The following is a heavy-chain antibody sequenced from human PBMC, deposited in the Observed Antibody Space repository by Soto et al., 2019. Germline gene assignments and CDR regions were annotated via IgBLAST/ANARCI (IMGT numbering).Heavy chain of an antibody. CDR3: ARVDTIFGVPPGYYYGMDV. D-gene: IGHD3-3*01. J-gene: IGHJ6*02. Sequence: SVKVSCKASRGTFSSYAISWVRQAPGQGLEWMGGIIPIFGTANYAQKFQGRVTITADKSTSTAYMELSSLRSEDTAVYYCARVDTIFGVPPGYYYGMDVWGQGTTVTVSS. V-gene: IGHV1-69*06. CDR2: IIPIFGTA. CDR1: RGTFSSYA.